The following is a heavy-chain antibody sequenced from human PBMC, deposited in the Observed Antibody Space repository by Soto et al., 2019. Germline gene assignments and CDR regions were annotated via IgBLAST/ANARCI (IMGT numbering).Heavy chain of an antibody. CDR2: ISAYNGNT. Sequence: ASVKVSCKASGYTFTSYGISWVRQAPGQELEWMGWISAYNGNTNYAQKLQGRVTMTTDTSTSTAYMELRSLRSDDTAVYYCARDQDIVVVPTGNWFDPWGQGTLVTVSS. CDR3: ARDQDIVVVPTGNWFDP. J-gene: IGHJ5*02. V-gene: IGHV1-18*04. D-gene: IGHD2-2*01. CDR1: GYTFTSYG.